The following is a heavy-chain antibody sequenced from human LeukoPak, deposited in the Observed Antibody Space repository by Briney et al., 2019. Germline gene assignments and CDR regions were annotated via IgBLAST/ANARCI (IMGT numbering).Heavy chain of an antibody. Sequence: ASVKVSCKASGYTFTGYYMHWVRQAPGQGLEWMGWINPNSGGTNYAQKFQGRVTMTRDTSISTAYMELNRLRFDDTAVYFYERLGRRGAFEPWGQGTLVTVSS. CDR3: ERLGRRGAFEP. CDR2: INPNSGGT. V-gene: IGHV1-2*02. CDR1: GYTFTGYY. D-gene: IGHD4/OR15-4a*01. J-gene: IGHJ5*02.